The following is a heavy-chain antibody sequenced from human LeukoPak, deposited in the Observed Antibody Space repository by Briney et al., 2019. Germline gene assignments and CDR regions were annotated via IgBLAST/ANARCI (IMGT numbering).Heavy chain of an antibody. J-gene: IGHJ3*02. CDR3: ARAEAVPGFDGFDI. Sequence: PSETLSLTCTVSGGSINGYYWSWIRQPPGRGLGWLAYLYFSGSTNYNPSLKSRVTISVDTSKNQFSLKLSSMTAADTAVYYCARAEAVPGFDGFDIWGQGTMVTVSA. V-gene: IGHV4-59*01. D-gene: IGHD6-19*01. CDR2: LYFSGST. CDR1: GGSINGYY.